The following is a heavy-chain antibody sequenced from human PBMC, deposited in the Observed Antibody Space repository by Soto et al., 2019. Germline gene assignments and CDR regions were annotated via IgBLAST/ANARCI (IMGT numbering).Heavy chain of an antibody. CDR2: IIPILGIA. D-gene: IGHD2-15*01. CDR1: GGTFSSYT. J-gene: IGHJ4*02. Sequence: QVQLVQSGAEVKKPGSSVKVSCKASGGTFSSYTISWVRQAPGQGLEWMGRIIPILGIANYAQKFQGRVTITADKSTSTAYMELSSLRSEDTAVYYCLVVVAPREGYYFDYWGQGTLVTVSS. CDR3: LVVVAPREGYYFDY. V-gene: IGHV1-69*02.